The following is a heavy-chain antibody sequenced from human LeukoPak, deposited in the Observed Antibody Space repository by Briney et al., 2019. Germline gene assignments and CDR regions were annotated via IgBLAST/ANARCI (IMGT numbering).Heavy chain of an antibody. CDR3: AKSRGESKGASNY. J-gene: IGHJ4*02. D-gene: IGHD1-26*01. Sequence: GGSLRLSCAASGFTFSSYAMNWVRQAPGKGLEWVSFISGSGDTTYYADSVKGRFTISRDNSKNTLYLQMNSLRAEDTAVYYCAKSRGESKGASNYWGQGTLVTVSS. CDR1: GFTFSSYA. CDR2: ISGSGDTT. V-gene: IGHV3-23*01.